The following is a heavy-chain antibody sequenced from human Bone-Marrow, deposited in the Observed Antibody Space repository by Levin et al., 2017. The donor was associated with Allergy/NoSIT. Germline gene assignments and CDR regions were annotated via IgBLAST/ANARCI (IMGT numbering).Heavy chain of an antibody. Sequence: ASVKVSCKTSGYTFTSFDINWVRQATGQGLEWMGWMYPNSDNAGYAQKFQGRVTMTRNTSISTAYMELSSLRSEDTAIYYCARGELGSGYLFDYWGQGTTVTVSS. CDR2: MYPNSDNA. J-gene: IGHJ4*03. V-gene: IGHV1-8*01. CDR3: ARGELGSGYLFDY. D-gene: IGHD5-12*01. CDR1: GYTFTSFD.